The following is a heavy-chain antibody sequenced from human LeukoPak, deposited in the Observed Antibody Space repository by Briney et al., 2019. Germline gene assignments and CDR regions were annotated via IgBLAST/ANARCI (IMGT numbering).Heavy chain of an antibody. Sequence: GGSLRLSCAASGFTVSSNYMSWVRQAPGKGLEWVSVIYSGGSTYYADSVKGRFTISRDNSKNTLYLQMNSLRAEDTAVYYCARDLGYSSSWGDYWGQGTLVTVSS. D-gene: IGHD6-13*01. CDR3: ARDLGYSSSWGDY. CDR1: GFTVSSNY. CDR2: IYSGGST. J-gene: IGHJ4*02. V-gene: IGHV3-66*01.